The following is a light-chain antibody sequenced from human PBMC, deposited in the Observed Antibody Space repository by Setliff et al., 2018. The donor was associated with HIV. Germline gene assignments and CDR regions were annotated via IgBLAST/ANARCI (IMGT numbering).Light chain of an antibody. J-gene: IGLJ2*01. CDR1: SSNIGAGYD. CDR3: QSYDSSLSGSL. Sequence: QSALTQPPSLSGAPGQRVTISCTGSSSNIGAGYDVHWYQHLPGTAPKLLIYGNNNRPSGVPDRFSGSKSGTSASLAITGLQAEDEADYYCQSYDSSLSGSLFGGGTK. CDR2: GNN. V-gene: IGLV1-40*01.